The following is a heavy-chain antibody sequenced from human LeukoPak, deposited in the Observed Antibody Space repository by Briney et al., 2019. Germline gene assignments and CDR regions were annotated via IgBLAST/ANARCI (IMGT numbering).Heavy chain of an antibody. CDR1: GFTFSSYW. V-gene: IGHV3-7*01. CDR2: IKQDGSEK. J-gene: IGHJ4*02. CDR3: ARWFRGSPPAHFDY. D-gene: IGHD1-26*01. Sequence: GGSLRLSCAASGFTFSSYWMSWVRQAPGKGLEWVANIKQDGSEKYYVDSVKGRFTISRDNAKNSLYLQMNSLRAEDTAVYYCARWFRGSPPAHFDYWGQGTLVTVSS.